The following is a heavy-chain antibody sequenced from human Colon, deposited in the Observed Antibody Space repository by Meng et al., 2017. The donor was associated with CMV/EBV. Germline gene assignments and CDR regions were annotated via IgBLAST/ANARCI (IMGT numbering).Heavy chain of an antibody. CDR1: GDSISNYY. V-gene: IGHV4-59*01. CDR3: ARAPYCSGGSCYYYYYYGLDV. Sequence: SETLFLTCNVSGDSISNYYWSWIRQPPGKGLEWIGNIYYSGTTNYNPSLESRVIISVDTSKKHFSLRLSSVTAADTAVYYCARAPYCSGGSCYYYYYYGLDVWGQGTTVTVSS. D-gene: IGHD2-15*01. J-gene: IGHJ6*02. CDR2: IYYSGTT.